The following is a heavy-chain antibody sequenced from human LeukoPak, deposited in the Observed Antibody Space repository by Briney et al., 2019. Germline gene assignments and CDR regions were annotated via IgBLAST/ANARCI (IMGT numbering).Heavy chain of an antibody. V-gene: IGHV3-21*01. D-gene: IGHD5-12*01. CDR1: GFTFSSYA. J-gene: IGHJ4*02. CDR2: ISSSSSYI. Sequence: GGSLRLSCAASGFTFSSYAMSWVRQAPGKGLEWVSSISSSSSYIYYADSVKGRFTISRDNAKNSLYLQMNSLRAEDTAVYYCARDSGYETKPTDYWGQGTLVTVSS. CDR3: ARDSGYETKPTDY.